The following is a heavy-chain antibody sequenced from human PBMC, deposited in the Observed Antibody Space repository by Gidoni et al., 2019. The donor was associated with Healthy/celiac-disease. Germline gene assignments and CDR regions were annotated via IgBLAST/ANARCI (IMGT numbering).Heavy chain of an antibody. CDR3: ASLPYDSSGYYYYYYYGMDV. CDR1: GYTFTSYD. D-gene: IGHD3-22*01. CDR2: MNPNSGNT. Sequence: QVQLVQSGAEVKKPGASVKVSCKASGYTFTSYDINWVRQATGQGLEWMGWMNPNSGNTGYAQKFQGRVTMTRNTSISTAYMELSSLRSEDTAVYYCASLPYDSSGYYYYYYYGMDVWGQGTTVTVSS. V-gene: IGHV1-8*01. J-gene: IGHJ6*02.